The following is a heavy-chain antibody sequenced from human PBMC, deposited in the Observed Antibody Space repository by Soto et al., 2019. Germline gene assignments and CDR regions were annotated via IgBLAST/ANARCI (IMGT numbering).Heavy chain of an antibody. J-gene: IGHJ5*02. CDR2: INPNSGGT. D-gene: IGHD2-2*01. Sequence: ASVNVSCKASGYTFTGYYMHWVRQAPGQGLEWMGWINPNSGGTNYAQKFQGWVTMTRDTSISTAYMELSRLRSDDTAVYYCARGDIVVVPAAESRNWFDPWGQGTLVTVSS. CDR1: GYTFTGYY. V-gene: IGHV1-2*04. CDR3: ARGDIVVVPAAESRNWFDP.